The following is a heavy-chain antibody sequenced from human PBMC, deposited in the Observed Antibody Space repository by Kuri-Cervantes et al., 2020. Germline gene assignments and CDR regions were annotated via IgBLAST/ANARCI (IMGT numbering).Heavy chain of an antibody. CDR2: INSDGSST. D-gene: IGHD6-19*01. J-gene: IGHJ3*02. CDR3: ARAIAVAGAFDI. CDR1: GFTFSSYG. V-gene: IGHV3-74*01. Sequence: GESLKISCAASGFTFSSYGMHWVRQAPGKGLVWVSRINSDGSSTSYADSVKGRFTISRDNAKNTLYLQMNSLRAEDTAVYYCARAIAVAGAFDIWGQGTMVTVSS.